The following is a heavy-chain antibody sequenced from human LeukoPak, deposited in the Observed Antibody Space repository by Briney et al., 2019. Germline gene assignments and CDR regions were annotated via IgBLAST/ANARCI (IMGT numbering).Heavy chain of an antibody. Sequence: SETLSLTCIVSGASTSSMYWRWIRQPPGRALEWIGHIYNGVNTKYNPSLRSRVNISVDTSKNQSSLKLTSLTAADTAIYYCAQTTGWPGFDFWGPGALVTVSS. J-gene: IGHJ4*02. CDR3: AQTTGWPGFDF. V-gene: IGHV4-59*08. D-gene: IGHD6-19*01. CDR2: IYNGVNT. CDR1: GASTSSMY.